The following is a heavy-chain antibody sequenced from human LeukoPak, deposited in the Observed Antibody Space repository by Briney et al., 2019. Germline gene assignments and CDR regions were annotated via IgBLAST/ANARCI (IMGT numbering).Heavy chain of an antibody. CDR2: ISAYNGNT. D-gene: IGHD3-3*01. CDR1: GYTFTSYG. CDR3: ARDDDWSMDSLLSSSYYGMDV. Sequence: GASVKVSCKASGYTFTSYGISWVRQAPGQGLEWMGWISAYNGNTNYAQKFQGRVTITADKSTSTAYMELSSLRSEDTAVYYCARDDDWSMDSLLSSSYYGMDVWGQGATVTVYS. J-gene: IGHJ6*02. V-gene: IGHV1-18*01.